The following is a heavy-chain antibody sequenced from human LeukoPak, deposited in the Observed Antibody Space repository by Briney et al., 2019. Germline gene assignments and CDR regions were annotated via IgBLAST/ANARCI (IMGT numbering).Heavy chain of an antibody. J-gene: IGHJ4*02. Sequence: ASVKVSCKATGYTFTAYYMHWVRQAPGQGLGWMGWINPNSGGTNYAQKFQGRVTMTRDTSISTGYMELSRLRSDDTAVYYCARDSCSGGSCYTNDYWGQGTLVTVSS. CDR1: GYTFTAYY. V-gene: IGHV1-2*02. D-gene: IGHD2-15*01. CDR3: ARDSCSGGSCYTNDY. CDR2: INPNSGGT.